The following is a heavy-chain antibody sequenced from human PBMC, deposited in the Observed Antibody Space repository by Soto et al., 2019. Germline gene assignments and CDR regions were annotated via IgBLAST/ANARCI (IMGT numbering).Heavy chain of an antibody. V-gene: IGHV4-4*02. CDR1: GGSISSSNW. CDR2: IYHSGST. D-gene: IGHD6-19*01. J-gene: IGHJ4*01. Sequence: PSETLSLTCAVSGGSISSSNWWSWVRQPPGKGLEWIGEIYHSGSTNYNPSLKSRVTISVDTSNNQFSLKLTSVTAADTAVYYCARVHVMVVAGSTFDYWGHGTLVTAPQ. CDR3: ARVHVMVVAGSTFDY.